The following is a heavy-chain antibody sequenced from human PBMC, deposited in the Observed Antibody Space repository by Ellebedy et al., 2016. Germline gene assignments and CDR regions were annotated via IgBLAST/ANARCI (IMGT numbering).Heavy chain of an antibody. J-gene: IGHJ4*02. CDR1: GFTFDDYT. CDR3: AKDMRDCSGGSCYPDY. CDR2: ISWDGGST. D-gene: IGHD2-15*01. Sequence: GESLKISCAASGFTFDDYTMHWVRQAPGKGLEWVSLISWDGGSTYYADSVKGRFTISRDNSKNSLYLQMNSLRTEDTALYYCAKDMRDCSGGSCYPDYWGQGTLVTVSS. V-gene: IGHV3-43*01.